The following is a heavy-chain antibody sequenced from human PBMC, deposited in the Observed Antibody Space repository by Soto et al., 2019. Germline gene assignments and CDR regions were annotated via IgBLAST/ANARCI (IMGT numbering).Heavy chain of an antibody. Sequence: QVQLQESGPGLLRPSQTLSLTCSVSGGSVLNGGYYWTWIRQHPGKGLEWIGKIFFSGGTHYNPALKSRLVISIDTSNNQFSLNLSSVTAADTAIYSCASDNYGGMLDYWGQGTLVTVTS. CDR1: GGSVLNGGYY. V-gene: IGHV4-31*03. CDR3: ASDNYGGMLDY. CDR2: IFFSGGT. D-gene: IGHD2-15*01. J-gene: IGHJ4*02.